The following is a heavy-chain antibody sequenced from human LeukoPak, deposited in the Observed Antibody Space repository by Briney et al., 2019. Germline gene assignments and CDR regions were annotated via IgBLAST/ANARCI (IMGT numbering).Heavy chain of an antibody. D-gene: IGHD3-22*01. CDR1: GFTFSSYA. Sequence: GGSLKPSCAASGFTFSSYAMHWVRQAPGKGLEWVAVISYDGSNKYYADSVKGRFTISRDKTKNTLYLQMNSLRAEDTAVYYCAKSSYYDASGYYREFYFDSWGQGTLVTVSS. CDR2: ISYDGSNK. J-gene: IGHJ4*02. CDR3: AKSSYYDASGYYREFYFDS. V-gene: IGHV3-30-3*02.